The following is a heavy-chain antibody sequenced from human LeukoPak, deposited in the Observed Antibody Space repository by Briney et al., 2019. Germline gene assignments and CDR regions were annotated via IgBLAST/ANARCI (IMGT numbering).Heavy chain of an antibody. V-gene: IGHV3-11*01. CDR1: GFTFSDYY. CDR3: AREEYSSSVGAFDI. CDR2: ISSSGSTI. Sequence: GGYLRLSCAASGFTFSDYYMSWIRQAPGKGLEWVSYISSSGSTIYYADSVKGRFTISRDNAKNSLYLQMNSLRAEDTAVYYCAREEYSSSVGAFDIWGQGTMVTVSS. J-gene: IGHJ3*02. D-gene: IGHD6-6*01.